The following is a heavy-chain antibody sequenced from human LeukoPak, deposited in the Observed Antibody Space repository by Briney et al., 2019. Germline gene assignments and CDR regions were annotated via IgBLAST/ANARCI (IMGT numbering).Heavy chain of an antibody. J-gene: IGHJ4*02. V-gene: IGHV3-30-3*01. Sequence: PGGSLRLSCAASGFTFSSYAMHWVRRAPGKGLEWVAVISYDGSNKYYADSVKGRFTISRDNSKNTLYLQMNSLRAEDTAVYYCARDHGYYDSSGYFDYWGQGTLVTVSS. CDR3: ARDHGYYDSSGYFDY. CDR1: GFTFSSYA. D-gene: IGHD3-22*01. CDR2: ISYDGSNK.